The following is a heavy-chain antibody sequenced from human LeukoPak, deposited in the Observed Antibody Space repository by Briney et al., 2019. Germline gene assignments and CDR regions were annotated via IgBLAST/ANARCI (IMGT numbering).Heavy chain of an antibody. V-gene: IGHV1-69*05. Sequence: SVKVSCKASGGTFSSYAISWVRQAPGQGLEWMGGIIPIFGTANYAQKFQGRVTITTDESTSTAYMELSSLRSEDTAVYYCARDLGYYDSSGSNFDYWGQGTLVTVSS. CDR3: ARDLGYYDSSGSNFDY. D-gene: IGHD3-22*01. CDR1: GGTFSSYA. J-gene: IGHJ4*02. CDR2: IIPIFGTA.